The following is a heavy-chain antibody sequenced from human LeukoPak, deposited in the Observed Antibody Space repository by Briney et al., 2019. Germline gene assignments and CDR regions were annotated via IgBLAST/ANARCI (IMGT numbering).Heavy chain of an antibody. Sequence: GGSLRLSCAASGFTFSSYSMNWVRQAPGKGLEWVSSISSSSSYIYYADSVKGRFTISRDNAKNSLYLQMNSLRAEDTAVYHCAREGTAMVKSAFDIWGQGTMVTVSS. CDR2: ISSSSSYI. D-gene: IGHD5-18*01. CDR1: GFTFSSYS. CDR3: AREGTAMVKSAFDI. J-gene: IGHJ3*02. V-gene: IGHV3-21*01.